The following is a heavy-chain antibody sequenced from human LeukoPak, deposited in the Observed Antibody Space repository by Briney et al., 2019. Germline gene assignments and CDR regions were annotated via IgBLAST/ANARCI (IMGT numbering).Heavy chain of an antibody. J-gene: IGHJ3*02. CDR1: GYTFTSYA. Sequence: ASVKVSCKASGYTFTSYAMHWVRQAPGQRLEWIGWINAGSGNTKYSQNFQGRVTITSGTSASTAYMELSSLRSEDTAVYYCARDHGSSKEDDAFDIWGQGTMVTVSS. CDR2: INAGSGNT. D-gene: IGHD6-13*01. CDR3: ARDHGSSKEDDAFDI. V-gene: IGHV1-3*01.